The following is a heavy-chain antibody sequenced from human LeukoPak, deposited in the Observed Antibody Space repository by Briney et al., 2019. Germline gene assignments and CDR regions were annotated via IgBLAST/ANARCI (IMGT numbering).Heavy chain of an antibody. D-gene: IGHD3-3*01. Sequence: GGSLRLSCAASGFTVSSNYMSWVRQAPGKGLEWVSVIYSGGSTYYADSVKGRFTVSRDNSKNTLYLQMNSLRAEDTAVYYCARETTYYDFWSGYYSVTNYYGMDVWGQGTTGTVSS. CDR3: ARETTYYDFWSGYYSVTNYYGMDV. CDR1: GFTVSSNY. CDR2: IYSGGST. V-gene: IGHV3-66*01. J-gene: IGHJ6*02.